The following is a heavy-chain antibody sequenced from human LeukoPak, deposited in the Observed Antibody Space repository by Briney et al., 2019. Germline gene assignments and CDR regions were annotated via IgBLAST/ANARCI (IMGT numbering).Heavy chain of an antibody. D-gene: IGHD1-14*01. CDR1: GFTFDDYA. V-gene: IGHV3-9*01. J-gene: IGHJ4*02. Sequence: PGGSLRLSCAASGFTFDDYAMHWVRQAPGKGLEWVSGISWNSGSIGYADSVKGRFTISRDNAKNSLYLQMNSLRAEDTALYYCAKAPKIPYNWNHAAFDYWGQGTLVTVSS. CDR2: ISWNSGSI. CDR3: AKAPKIPYNWNHAAFDY.